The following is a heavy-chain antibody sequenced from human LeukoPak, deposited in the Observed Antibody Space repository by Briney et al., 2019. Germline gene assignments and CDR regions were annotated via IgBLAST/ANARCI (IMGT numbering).Heavy chain of an antibody. D-gene: IGHD1-26*01. V-gene: IGHV1-2*02. CDR2: INPNSGGT. Sequence: GASVKASCKTSGYTFTGYYMHWVRQAPGQGLEWMGWINPNSGGTNYAQKFQGRVTMTRDTSISTAYMELSRLRSDDTAVYYCARGPQSPLGISYYYMDIWGKGTTVTVSS. J-gene: IGHJ6*03. CDR3: ARGPQSPLGISYYYMDI. CDR1: GYTFTGYY.